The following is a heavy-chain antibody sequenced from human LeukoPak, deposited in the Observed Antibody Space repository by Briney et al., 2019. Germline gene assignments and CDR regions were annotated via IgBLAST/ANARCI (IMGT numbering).Heavy chain of an antibody. CDR2: IYYSGCT. D-gene: IGHD3-10*01. CDR1: AGSINSSSYY. V-gene: IGHV4-39*01. Sequence: SETLSLTSTVSAGSINSSSYYWGCTRQPPGKGLEWIGSIYYSGCTYYNPSLNSRVTISVDTSTHQFSLKLSSVTAADTAVYYCARITIRGVMAGYWGQGTLVTVSS. J-gene: IGHJ4*02. CDR3: ARITIRGVMAGY.